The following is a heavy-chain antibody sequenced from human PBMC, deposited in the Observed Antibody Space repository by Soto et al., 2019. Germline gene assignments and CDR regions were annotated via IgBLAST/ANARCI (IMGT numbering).Heavy chain of an antibody. J-gene: IGHJ4*02. CDR1: GGSISSYY. CDR2: IYYSGST. D-gene: IGHD3-22*01. CDR3: ARQVFNYDSSGYFLYYFDY. V-gene: IGHV4-59*08. Sequence: PSETLSLTCTVSGGSISSYYWSWIRQPPGKGLEWIGYIYYSGSTNYNPSLKSRVTISVDTSKNQFSLKLSSVTAADTAVYYCARQVFNYDSSGYFLYYFDYWGQGTLVTVS.